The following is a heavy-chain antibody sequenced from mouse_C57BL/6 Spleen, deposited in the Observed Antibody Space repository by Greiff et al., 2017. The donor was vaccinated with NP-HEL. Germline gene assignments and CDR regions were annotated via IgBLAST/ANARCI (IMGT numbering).Heavy chain of an antibody. CDR3: ARYGNIFDY. D-gene: IGHD2-1*01. J-gene: IGHJ2*01. CDR2: IRNKANGYTT. Sequence: EVKLMESGGGLVQPGGSLSLSCAASGFTFTDYYMSWVRQPPGKALEWLGFIRNKANGYTTEYSASVKGRFTISRDNSQSILYLQMNALRAEDSATYYCARYGNIFDYWGQGTTLTVSS. V-gene: IGHV7-3*01. CDR1: GFTFTDYY.